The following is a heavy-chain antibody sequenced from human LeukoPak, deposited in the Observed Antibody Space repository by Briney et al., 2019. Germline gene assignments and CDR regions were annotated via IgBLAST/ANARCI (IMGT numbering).Heavy chain of an antibody. CDR1: GLIFSSYW. CDR2: INSDGSST. J-gene: IGHJ4*02. V-gene: IGHV3-74*01. D-gene: IGHD3-16*01. Sequence: PGGSLRLSCAAAGLIFSSYWMHWVRQAPGKGLVWVSRINSDGSSTIYADSVKGRFTISRDNAKNTVALQMNSLSAEDTAVYYCATGGAQYYDYWGQGTVVTVSS. CDR3: ATGGAQYYDY.